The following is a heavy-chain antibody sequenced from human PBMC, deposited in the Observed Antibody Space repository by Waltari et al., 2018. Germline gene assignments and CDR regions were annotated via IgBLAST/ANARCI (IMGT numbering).Heavy chain of an antibody. CDR3: ARLGLYYYDSSGYTGVYFQY. D-gene: IGHD3-22*01. Sequence: SIYYSGSTYYNPSLKSRVTISVDTSKNQFSLKLSSVTAADTAVYYCARLGLYYYDSSGYTGVYFQYWGQGTLVTVSS. J-gene: IGHJ1*01. CDR2: IYYSGST. V-gene: IGHV4-39*01.